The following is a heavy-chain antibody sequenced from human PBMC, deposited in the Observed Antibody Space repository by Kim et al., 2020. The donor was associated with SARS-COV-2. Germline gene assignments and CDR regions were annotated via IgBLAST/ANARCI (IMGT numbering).Heavy chain of an antibody. CDR3: ARDGRGGSYGNYFDY. Sequence: PPPNGRVTLSVDTSTNQFSLKLSSGTAADTAVYYCARDGRGGSYGNYFDYWGQGTLVTVSS. V-gene: IGHV4-30-2*05. J-gene: IGHJ4*02. D-gene: IGHD1-26*01.